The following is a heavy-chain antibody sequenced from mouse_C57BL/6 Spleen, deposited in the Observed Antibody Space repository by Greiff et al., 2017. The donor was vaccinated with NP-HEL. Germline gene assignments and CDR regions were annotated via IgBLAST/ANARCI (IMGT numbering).Heavy chain of an antibody. J-gene: IGHJ1*03. Sequence: VQLKQSGPELVKPGASVKIPCKASGYTFTDYNMDWVKQSHGTSLEWIGDINPNNGGTIYNQKFKGKATLTVDKSSSTAYMELRSLTSEDTAVYYYARRGPWYFDVWGTGTTVTVSS. V-gene: IGHV1-18*01. CDR1: GYTFTDYN. CDR3: ARRGPWYFDV. CDR2: INPNNGGT.